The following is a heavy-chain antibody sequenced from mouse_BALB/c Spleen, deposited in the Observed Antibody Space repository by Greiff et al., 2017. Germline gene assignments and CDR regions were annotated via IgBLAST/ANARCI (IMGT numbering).Heavy chain of an antibody. CDR1: GFSLTSYG. V-gene: IGHV2-9*02. D-gene: IGHD1-1*01. Sequence: VPVVESGPGLVAPSQSLSITCPVSGFSLTSYGVPWVLQPPVKGLEWLGVIWAGGSTNYNSALMSRLSISKDNSKSQVFLKMNSLQTDDTAMYYCAREDYYGSSYHFDYWGQGTTLTVSS. CDR3: AREDYYGSSYHFDY. J-gene: IGHJ2*01. CDR2: IWAGGST.